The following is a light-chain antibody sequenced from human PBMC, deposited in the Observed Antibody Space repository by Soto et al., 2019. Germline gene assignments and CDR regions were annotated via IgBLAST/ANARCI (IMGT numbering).Light chain of an antibody. J-gene: IGLJ1*01. Sequence: QSALTQPASVSGSPGQSITISCTGTSSDVGAYDYVSWYQQHPREVPKLMIFDVSDRPSGVSNRFSGSKSGNTASLTISGLQAEDEADYYCSSFTTSTSDVFGTGTKLTVL. V-gene: IGLV2-14*03. CDR2: DVS. CDR3: SSFTTSTSDV. CDR1: SSDVGAYDY.